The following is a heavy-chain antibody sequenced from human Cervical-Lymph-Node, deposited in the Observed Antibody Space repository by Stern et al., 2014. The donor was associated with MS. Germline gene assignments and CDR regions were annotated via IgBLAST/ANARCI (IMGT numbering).Heavy chain of an antibody. CDR1: GFSFPSSRMG. CDR2: IYWDDDT. J-gene: IGHJ4*02. CDR3: ARTDYSLLSGYSHFDY. D-gene: IGHD3-3*01. Sequence: QVTLRESGPTLVKPTQTLTLTCTFSGFSFPSSRMGVGWIRQPPGKALEWLAIIYWDDDTRYSPSLKTRLTITKDNSKSQVVLRLTNMAPEDTGTYYCARTDYSLLSGYSHFDYCGQGAPVTVSS. V-gene: IGHV2-5*02.